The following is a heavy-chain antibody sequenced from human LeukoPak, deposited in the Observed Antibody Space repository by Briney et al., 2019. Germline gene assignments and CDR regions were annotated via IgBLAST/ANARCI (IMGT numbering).Heavy chain of an antibody. CDR2: IWYDGSNK. D-gene: IGHD1-26*01. J-gene: IGHJ4*02. V-gene: IGHV3-33*01. CDR1: GFTFSSYG. Sequence: PGGSLRLSRAASGFTFSSYGMHWVRQAPGKGLEWVAVIWYDGSNKYYADSVKGRFTISRDNSKNTLYLQMNSLRAEDTAVYYCAAHHGELGYFDYWGQGTLVTVSS. CDR3: AAHHGELGYFDY.